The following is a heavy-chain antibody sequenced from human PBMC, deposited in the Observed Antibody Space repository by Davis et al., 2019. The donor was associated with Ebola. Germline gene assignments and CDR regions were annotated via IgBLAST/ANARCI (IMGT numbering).Heavy chain of an antibody. V-gene: IGHV3-21*01. Sequence: PGGSLRLSCAASGFTFSSYSMNWVRQAPGKGLEWVSSISSSSSYIYYADSVKGRFTISRDNAKNSLYPQMNSLRDEDTAVYYCARAQLTYYDFWSGYYTGAFDIWGQGTMVTVSS. J-gene: IGHJ3*02. CDR1: GFTFSSYS. D-gene: IGHD3-3*01. CDR3: ARAQLTYYDFWSGYYTGAFDI. CDR2: ISSSSSYI.